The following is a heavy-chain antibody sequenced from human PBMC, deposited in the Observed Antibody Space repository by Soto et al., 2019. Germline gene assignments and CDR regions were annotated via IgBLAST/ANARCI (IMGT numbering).Heavy chain of an antibody. CDR2: ISGSGSST. V-gene: IGHV3-23*01. J-gene: IGHJ5*02. CDR1: GFIFSNYA. CDR3: AKGVCSRTTCYETRGWFAP. D-gene: IGHD2-2*01. Sequence: QLLESGGGLVQPGGSLRLSCAASGFIFSNYAMNWVRQAPGKGLEWVSVISGSGSSTDYSDSVKGRFTISRDNSRSSLYLQMSSLRAEDTAVYYCAKGVCSRTTCYETRGWFAPWGQGTQVPVSS.